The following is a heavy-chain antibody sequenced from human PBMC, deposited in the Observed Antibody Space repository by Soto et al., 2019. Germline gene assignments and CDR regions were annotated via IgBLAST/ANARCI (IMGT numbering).Heavy chain of an antibody. V-gene: IGHV4-38-2*01. J-gene: IGHJ4*02. Sequence: SETLSLTCAVSGYSISSGYYWGWIRQPPGKGLEWIGSIYHSGSTYYNPSLKSRVTISVDTSKNQFSLKLSSVTAADTAVYYCARVRGYSGYDSFDDWGEGTLVIV. CDR3: ARVRGYSGYDSFDD. D-gene: IGHD5-12*01. CDR2: IYHSGST. CDR1: GYSISSGYY.